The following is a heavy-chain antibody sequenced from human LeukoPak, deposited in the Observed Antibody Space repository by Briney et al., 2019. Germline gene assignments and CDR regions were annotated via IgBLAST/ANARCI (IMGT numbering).Heavy chain of an antibody. D-gene: IGHD1-1*01. Sequence: GGSLRLSCAASGFTFSSYSMNWVRQAPGKGLEWVSSISSSSSYIYYADLVKGRFTISRDNAKNSLYLQMNSLRAEDTAVYYCARGFSGTADYWGQGTLVTVSS. CDR3: ARGFSGTADY. CDR1: GFTFSSYS. J-gene: IGHJ4*02. CDR2: ISSSSSYI. V-gene: IGHV3-21*01.